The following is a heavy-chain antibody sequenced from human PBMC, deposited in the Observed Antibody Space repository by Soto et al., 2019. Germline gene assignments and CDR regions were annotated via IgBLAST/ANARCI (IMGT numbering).Heavy chain of an antibody. CDR3: ARARRTGTTLWFAP. CDR2: ISYSGST. Sequence: QVQLQESGPGLVKPSQTLSLTCTVSGGSISSGGYYWSWIRQHPGKGLEWIGYISYSGSTYYNPSLKSRVTISVDTSKNQFSLKLSSVTAADTAVYYCARARRTGTTLWFAPWGKGTLVTVSS. J-gene: IGHJ5*02. V-gene: IGHV4-31*03. CDR1: GGSISSGGYY. D-gene: IGHD1-7*01.